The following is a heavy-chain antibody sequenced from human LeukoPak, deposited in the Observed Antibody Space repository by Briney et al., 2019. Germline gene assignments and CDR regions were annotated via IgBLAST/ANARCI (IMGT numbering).Heavy chain of an antibody. V-gene: IGHV1-2*02. CDR3: ATPLGRYDSSGQYEDY. J-gene: IGHJ4*02. CDR2: INPNSGGT. D-gene: IGHD3-22*01. Sequence: ASVKVSCKASGYTFTGYCMHWVRQAPGQGLEWMGWINPNSGGTNYAQKFQGRVTITRDTSISTAYMELSRLRSDDTAVYYCATPLGRYDSSGQYEDYWGQGTLVTVSS. CDR1: GYTFTGYC.